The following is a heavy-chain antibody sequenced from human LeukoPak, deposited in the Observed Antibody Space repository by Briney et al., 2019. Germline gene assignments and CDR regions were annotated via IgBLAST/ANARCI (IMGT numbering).Heavy chain of an antibody. V-gene: IGHV4-34*01. D-gene: IGHD2-2*01. Sequence: SETLSLTCAVYGGSFSGYYWSWIRQPPGKGLEWIGEINHSGSTNYNPSLKSRVTISVDTSKNQFSLKLSSVTAADTAVYYCARGSRGVVPAAGTFYFDYWGQGTLVTVSS. CDR3: ARGSRGVVPAAGTFYFDY. CDR2: INHSGST. CDR1: GGSFSGYY. J-gene: IGHJ4*02.